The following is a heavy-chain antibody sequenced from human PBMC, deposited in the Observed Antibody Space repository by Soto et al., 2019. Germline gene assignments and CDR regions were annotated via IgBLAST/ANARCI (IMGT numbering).Heavy chain of an antibody. CDR2: INAGNGNT. V-gene: IGHV1-3*05. CDR3: ARSIVVVTALDY. D-gene: IGHD2-21*02. Sequence: QVQLVQCGAEEKKPGASVKVSCKASGYTFTSSAMHWVRQAAGQRLEWMGWINAGNGNTKYSQKFQGRVTITRDTSASTAYMELSSLRSEDTAVYYCARSIVVVTALDYWGQGTLVTVSS. J-gene: IGHJ4*02. CDR1: GYTFTSSA.